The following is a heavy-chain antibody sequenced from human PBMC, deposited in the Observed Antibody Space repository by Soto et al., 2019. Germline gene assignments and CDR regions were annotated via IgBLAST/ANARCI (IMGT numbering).Heavy chain of an antibody. Sequence: QEQLVQSGAEVKKPGAPVKVSCKASGYTFTNYNINWVRQATGQGLEWMGWVNPKTGNTGYAEKFQGTVTMTGNSSINSAFMERSGLISEDTAVYYGAREAASDPSFTYHYMDVWGKGTTVTVSS. D-gene: IGHD6-25*01. CDR2: VNPKTGNT. CDR1: GYTFTNYN. J-gene: IGHJ6*03. V-gene: IGHV1-8*01. CDR3: AREAASDPSFTYHYMDV.